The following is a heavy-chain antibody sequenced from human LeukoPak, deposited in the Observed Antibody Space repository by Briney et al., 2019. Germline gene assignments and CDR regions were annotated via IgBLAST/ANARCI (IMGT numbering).Heavy chain of an antibody. Sequence: GGSLRLSCAASGFTFSSYGMHWVRQAPGKGLEWVAVISYEGGTQHYADFVNGRFIISRDNPRNTMYLQMNILRTEDTAVYYCAKEGTPQVSTWYDLWGQGTQVIVSS. J-gene: IGHJ5*02. CDR2: ISYEGGTQ. D-gene: IGHD3-10*01. V-gene: IGHV3-30*18. CDR1: GFTFSSYG. CDR3: AKEGTPQVSTWYDL.